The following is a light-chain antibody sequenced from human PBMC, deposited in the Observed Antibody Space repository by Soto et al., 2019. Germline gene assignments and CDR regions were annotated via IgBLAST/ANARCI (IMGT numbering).Light chain of an antibody. CDR3: QQYGSSRTWT. CDR1: QSVSSSY. Sequence: EIVLTQSPVTLSFSPGERATLSCRASQSVSSSYLAWYQQKPGQAPRLLIYGASSRATGIPDRFSGSGSGTDFTLTISRLEPEDFAVYYCQQYGSSRTWTFGQGTKVDIK. V-gene: IGKV3-20*01. J-gene: IGKJ1*01. CDR2: GAS.